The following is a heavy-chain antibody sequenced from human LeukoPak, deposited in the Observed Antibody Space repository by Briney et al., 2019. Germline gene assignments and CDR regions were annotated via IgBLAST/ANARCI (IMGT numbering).Heavy chain of an antibody. Sequence: PGGSLRLSCAASRFTFSSYGMSWVRQAPGKGLEWVSAISGSGGSTYYADSVKGRFTISRDNSKNTLYLQMNSLTAEDTAVYYCAKVPERGAWFDPWGQGTLVTVSA. CDR3: AKVPERGAWFDP. V-gene: IGHV3-23*01. CDR2: ISGSGGST. CDR1: RFTFSSYG. J-gene: IGHJ5*02.